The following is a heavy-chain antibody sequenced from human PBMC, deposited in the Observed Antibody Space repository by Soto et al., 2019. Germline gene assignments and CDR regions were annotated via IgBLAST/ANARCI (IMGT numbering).Heavy chain of an antibody. Sequence: ISSGGYYWSWIRQHPGKGLEWIGYIYYSGSTYYNTSLKSRVTISVDTSKNXXSLKLSSVTAADTAVYXCAREQGVIITGLVWFDPWGQGTLVTVSS. CDR3: AREQGVIITGLVWFDP. D-gene: IGHD3-10*01. CDR2: IYYSGST. V-gene: IGHV4-31*02. J-gene: IGHJ5*02. CDR1: ISSGGYY.